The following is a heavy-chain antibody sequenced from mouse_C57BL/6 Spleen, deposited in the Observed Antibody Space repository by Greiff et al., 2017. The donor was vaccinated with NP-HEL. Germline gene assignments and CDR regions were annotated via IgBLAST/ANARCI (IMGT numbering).Heavy chain of an antibody. J-gene: IGHJ2*01. CDR3: ARSPELYYFDY. D-gene: IGHD4-1*01. V-gene: IGHV1-82*01. CDR2: IYPGDGDT. Sequence: VKLQQSGPELVKPGASVKISCKASGYAFSSSWMNWVKQRPGKGLEWIGRIYPGDGDTNYNGKFKGKATLTADKSSSTAYMQLSSLTSEDSAVYCCARSPELYYFDYWGQGTTLTVSS. CDR1: GYAFSSSW.